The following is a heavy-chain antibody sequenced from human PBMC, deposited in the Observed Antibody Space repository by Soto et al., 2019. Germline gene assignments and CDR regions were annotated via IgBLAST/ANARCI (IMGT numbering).Heavy chain of an antibody. J-gene: IGHJ4*02. Sequence: PGESLKVYCKGSGYSFTSYWIGWVRHMPGKGLEWMGIIYPGDSDTRYSPSFQGQVTISADKSISTAYLQWSRLTASDTAMYYCARIPTNLGYCSGGSCELDYCAQGTVVTISS. CDR1: GYSFTSYW. V-gene: IGHV5-51*01. CDR3: ARIPTNLGYCSGGSCELDY. D-gene: IGHD2-15*01. CDR2: IYPGDSDT.